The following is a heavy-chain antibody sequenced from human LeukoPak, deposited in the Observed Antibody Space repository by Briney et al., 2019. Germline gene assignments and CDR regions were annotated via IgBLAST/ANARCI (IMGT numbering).Heavy chain of an antibody. D-gene: IGHD2-2*01. J-gene: IGHJ1*01. CDR2: IKSKTDGGTT. Sequence: GGSLRLSCAASGFTFSNAWMSWVRQAPGKGLEWIGRIKSKTDGGTTDYAAPVKGRFTISRDDSKNTLYLQMNSLKTEDTAVYYCTARYCRSTSCYGEYFQRWGQGTLVTVSS. CDR3: TARYCRSTSCYGEYFQR. CDR1: GFTFSNAW. V-gene: IGHV3-15*01.